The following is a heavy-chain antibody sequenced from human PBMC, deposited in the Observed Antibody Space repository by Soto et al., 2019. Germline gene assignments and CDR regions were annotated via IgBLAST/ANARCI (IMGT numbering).Heavy chain of an antibody. CDR3: ARALLGRPPDI. CDR1: GFTFSSYS. Sequence: EVQLVESGGGLVKPGGSLRLSCAASGFTFSSYSMNWVRQAPGKGLEWVSSISSSSSYIYYADSVKGRFTISRDNAKNSLYLQMNSLRAADTAVYYCARALLGRPPDIWGQGTMVTVSS. J-gene: IGHJ3*02. V-gene: IGHV3-21*01. D-gene: IGHD7-27*01. CDR2: ISSSSSYI.